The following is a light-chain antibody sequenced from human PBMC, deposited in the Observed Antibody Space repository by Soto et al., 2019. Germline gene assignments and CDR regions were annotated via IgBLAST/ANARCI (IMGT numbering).Light chain of an antibody. J-gene: IGKJ1*01. V-gene: IGKV3-20*01. CDR2: GAS. CDR1: QSVTDNY. Sequence: DIVWTQSPGTLSSSPGGRATLSCRASQSVTDNYLAWYQHKPGQAPRLLIYGASSRATGVPDRFSGSGSGTDFTLTISRLEPEDFAMYYCHQYGRSPRGTFGQGTKVEIK. CDR3: HQYGRSPRGT.